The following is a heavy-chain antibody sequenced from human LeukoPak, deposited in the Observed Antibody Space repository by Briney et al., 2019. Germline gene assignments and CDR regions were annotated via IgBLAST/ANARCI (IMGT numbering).Heavy chain of an antibody. CDR1: GFTVSSNS. D-gene: IGHD4/OR15-4a*01. V-gene: IGHV3-53*01. Sequence: GGSLRLSCTVSGFTVSSNSMSWVRQAPGKGLEWVSFIYSDNTHYSDSVKVRFTISRDNSKNTLYLQMNSLRAEDTAVYYCARRAGAYSHPYDYWGQGTLVTVSS. J-gene: IGHJ4*02. CDR3: ARRAGAYSHPYDY. CDR2: IYSDNT.